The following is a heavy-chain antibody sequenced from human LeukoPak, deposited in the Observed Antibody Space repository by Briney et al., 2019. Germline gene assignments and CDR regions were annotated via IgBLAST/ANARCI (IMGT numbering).Heavy chain of an antibody. D-gene: IGHD6-19*01. V-gene: IGHV3-21*01. CDR1: GFTFSSYS. CDR2: ISSSSSYI. Sequence: PGGSLRLSCAASGFTFSSYSMNWVRQAPGKGREWVSSISSSSSYIYYADSVKGRFTISRDNPKNSLYLQMNSLRAEDTAVYYCARDAAGESSGWYADWYFDLWGRGTLVTVSS. J-gene: IGHJ2*01. CDR3: ARDAAGESSGWYADWYFDL.